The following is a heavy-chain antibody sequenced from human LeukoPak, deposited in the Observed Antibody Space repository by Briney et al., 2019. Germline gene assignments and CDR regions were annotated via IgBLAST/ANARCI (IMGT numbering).Heavy chain of an antibody. CDR1: GFTFSSHG. D-gene: IGHD3-10*01. Sequence: PGGSLRLSCAASGFTFSSHGMNWVRQAPGKGLEWVSGSSSIGGSTYYADSVKGRFTISRDNSKNTLYLQMNSLRAEDTAVYYCASKVRYYYGSGGTNHNWFDPWGQGTLVTVSS. J-gene: IGHJ5*02. V-gene: IGHV3-23*01. CDR3: ASKVRYYYGSGGTNHNWFDP. CDR2: SSSIGGST.